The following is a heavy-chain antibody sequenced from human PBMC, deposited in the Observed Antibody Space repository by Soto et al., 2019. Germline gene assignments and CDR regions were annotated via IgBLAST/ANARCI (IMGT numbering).Heavy chain of an antibody. D-gene: IGHD1-7*01. CDR3: PEDLTGSTGG. Sequence: PGGSLRLSCAASGFTFSSYEMNWVRQAPGKGLEWVSYISINGGATNYADSVKGRFTISRDNAKNSLHLQMNSLRIEDTGVYYCPEDLTGSTGGWGQGTLVTVSS. CDR2: ISINGGAT. J-gene: IGHJ4*02. CDR1: GFTFSSYE. V-gene: IGHV3-48*03.